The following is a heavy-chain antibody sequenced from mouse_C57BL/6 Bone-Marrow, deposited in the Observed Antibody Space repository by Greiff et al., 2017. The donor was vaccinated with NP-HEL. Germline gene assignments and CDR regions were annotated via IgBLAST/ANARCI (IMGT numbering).Heavy chain of an antibody. CDR2: ISSGGSYT. V-gene: IGHV5-6*01. D-gene: IGHD2-4*01. Sequence: EVQLVESGGDLVKPGGSLKLSCAASGLTFSSYGMSWVRQTPDKRLEWVATISSGGSYTYYPDSVKGRFTISRDNAKNTLYLQMSSLKSEDTAMYYCASPYDYDVAWFAYWGQGTLVTVSA. CDR3: ASPYDYDVAWFAY. CDR1: GLTFSSYG. J-gene: IGHJ3*01.